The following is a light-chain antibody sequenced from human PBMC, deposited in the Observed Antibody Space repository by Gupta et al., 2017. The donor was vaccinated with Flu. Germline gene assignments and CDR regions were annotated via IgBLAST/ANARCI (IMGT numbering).Light chain of an antibody. CDR2: EVS. Sequence: QSALTQPASVSGSPGQSITISCTGTSSDVGGYNYVSWYQQHPGKAPKLMIYEVSNRPSGVSNRFSGSKSGNTASLTISGLQAEDEADYDCSSYTSSSNGVFGGGTKMTVL. CDR3: SSYTSSSNGV. V-gene: IGLV2-14*01. CDR1: SSDVGGYNY. J-gene: IGLJ3*02.